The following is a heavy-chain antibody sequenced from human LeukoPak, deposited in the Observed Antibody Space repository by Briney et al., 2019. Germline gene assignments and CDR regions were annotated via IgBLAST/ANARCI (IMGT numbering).Heavy chain of an antibody. CDR3: ARLYYYDSSDAFDI. J-gene: IGHJ3*02. Sequence: SETLSLTCAVYGGSFSGYYWSWIRQPPGKGLEWIGEINHSGSTNYNPSLKSRVTISVDTSKNQFSLKLSSVTAADTAVYYCARLYYYDSSDAFDIWGQGTMVTVSS. CDR1: GGSFSGYY. CDR2: INHSGST. D-gene: IGHD3-22*01. V-gene: IGHV4-34*01.